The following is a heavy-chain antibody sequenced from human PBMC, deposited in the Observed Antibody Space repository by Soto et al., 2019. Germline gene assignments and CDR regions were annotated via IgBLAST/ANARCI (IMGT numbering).Heavy chain of an antibody. CDR3: ARDHCSSTSCYASNWFDP. V-gene: IGHV1-18*01. D-gene: IGHD2-2*01. CDR1: GYTFTSYG. J-gene: IGHJ5*02. Sequence: GASVKVSCKASGYTFTSYGISWVRQAPGQGLERMGWISAYNGNTNYAQKLQGRVTMTTDTSTSTAYMELRSLRSDDTAVYYCARDHCSSTSCYASNWFDPWGQGTLVTVSS. CDR2: ISAYNGNT.